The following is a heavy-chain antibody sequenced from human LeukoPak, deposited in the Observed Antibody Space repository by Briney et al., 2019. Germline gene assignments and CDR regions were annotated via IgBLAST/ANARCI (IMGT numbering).Heavy chain of an antibody. V-gene: IGHV3-NL1*01. CDR3: AKDPLKQWLATQYFDY. D-gene: IGHD6-19*01. CDR2: IYSSGST. CDR1: GFTFSSYG. Sequence: PGGSLRLSCAASGFTFSSYGMHWVRQAPGKGLEWVSVIYSSGSTYYADSVKGRFTISRVNSKNTLYLQMNSLRAEDTAVYYCAKDPLKQWLATQYFDYWGQGTLVTVSS. J-gene: IGHJ4*02.